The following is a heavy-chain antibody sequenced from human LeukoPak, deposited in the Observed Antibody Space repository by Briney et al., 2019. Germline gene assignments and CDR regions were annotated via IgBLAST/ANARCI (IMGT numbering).Heavy chain of an antibody. Sequence: PGGSLRLSCAASGFTFSSYAMSWVRQAPGKGLEWVSAISGSGDSTYYADSVKGRFTISRDNSKNTLYLQMNSLRAEDTAVYHCAKGGAAVYYYYMDVWGKGTTVTVSS. CDR2: ISGSGDST. V-gene: IGHV3-23*01. D-gene: IGHD6-13*01. CDR1: GFTFSSYA. CDR3: AKGGAAVYYYYMDV. J-gene: IGHJ6*03.